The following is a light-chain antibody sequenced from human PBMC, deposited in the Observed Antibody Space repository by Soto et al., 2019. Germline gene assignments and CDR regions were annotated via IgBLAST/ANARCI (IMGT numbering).Light chain of an antibody. V-gene: IGKV1D-16*01. Sequence: DIQVTQSPSSVSASVGDRVTITCRASQHISTWLAWYQQKPEKAPKTLISAASTLEGGVPPRFSGSGSGTDFTLTISNLQPEDFATYYCQQYQSHPLTFCGGTKVEIK. CDR1: QHISTW. CDR3: QQYQSHPLT. CDR2: AAS. J-gene: IGKJ4*01.